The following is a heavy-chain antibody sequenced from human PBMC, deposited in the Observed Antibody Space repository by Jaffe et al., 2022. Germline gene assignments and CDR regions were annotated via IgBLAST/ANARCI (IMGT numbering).Heavy chain of an antibody. CDR2: ISGDGGTT. Sequence: EMQLVESGGGLVQPGGSLKLSCAASGFIFSKFGMKWVRQAPGKGLEYVSAISGDGGTTFYAKSVKGRFTISRDNSKNTLSLQMGSLEIEDMAVYFCVAEGFDIWGQGTVVTVSS. J-gene: IGHJ3*02. V-gene: IGHV3-64*01. CDR1: GFIFSKFG. CDR3: VAEGFDI.